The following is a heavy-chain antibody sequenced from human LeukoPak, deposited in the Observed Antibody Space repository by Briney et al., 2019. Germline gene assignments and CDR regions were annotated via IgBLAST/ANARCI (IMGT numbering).Heavy chain of an antibody. V-gene: IGHV4-39*07. D-gene: IGHD2-2*01. J-gene: IGHJ4*02. CDR2: IYYSGST. Sequence: WVRQAPGKGLEWIGSIYYSGSTYYNPSLKSRVTISVDTSKNQFSLKLSSVTAADTAVYYCARDQVPAAMPYDYWGQGTLVTVSS. CDR3: ARDQVPAAMPYDY.